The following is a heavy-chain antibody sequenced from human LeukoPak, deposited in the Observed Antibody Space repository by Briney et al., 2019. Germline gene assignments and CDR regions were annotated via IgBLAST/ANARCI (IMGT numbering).Heavy chain of an antibody. J-gene: IGHJ6*02. V-gene: IGHV3-30*18. CDR1: GFTFSLYS. D-gene: IGHD2-2*01. Sequence: GGSLRLSCSASGFTFSLYSMNWVRQAPGKGLEWVAVISYDGSNKYYADSVKGRFTISRDNSKNTLYLQMNSLRAEDTAVYYCAKLYCSSTSCYFGYYYYGMDVWGQGTTVTVSS. CDR2: ISYDGSNK. CDR3: AKLYCSSTSCYFGYYYYGMDV.